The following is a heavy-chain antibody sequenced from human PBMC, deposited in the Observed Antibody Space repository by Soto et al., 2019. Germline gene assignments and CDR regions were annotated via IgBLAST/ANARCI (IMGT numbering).Heavy chain of an antibody. CDR2: INPNSGGT. CDR1: GYTFTGYY. J-gene: IGHJ6*02. V-gene: IGHV1-2*04. Sequence: ASVKVSCKASGYTFTGYYMHWVRQAPGQGLEWMGWINPNSGGTNYAQKFQGWVTMTRDTSISTAYMELSRLRSDDAAVYYCARGVTLGSWVYYYYGMDVWGQGTTVTVSS. D-gene: IGHD3-16*01. CDR3: ARGVTLGSWVYYYYGMDV.